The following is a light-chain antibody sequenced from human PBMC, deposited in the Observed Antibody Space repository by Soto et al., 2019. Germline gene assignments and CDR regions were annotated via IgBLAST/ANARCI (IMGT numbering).Light chain of an antibody. V-gene: IGLV2-11*01. CDR2: DVS. Sequence: QSALTQPRSVSGSPGQSVTISCTGTGSDVGGYNFVSWYQHHPGKAPKLMIYDVSKRPSGVPDRFSGSKSGNTASLTISGLQAEDEADYYCCSYAGSYTWVFGTGTKVTVL. CDR3: CSYAGSYTWV. CDR1: GSDVGGYNF. J-gene: IGLJ1*01.